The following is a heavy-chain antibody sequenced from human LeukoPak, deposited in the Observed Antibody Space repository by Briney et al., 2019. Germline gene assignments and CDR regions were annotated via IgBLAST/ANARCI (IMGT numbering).Heavy chain of an antibody. Sequence: SVKVSCKASGGTFSSYAISWVRQAPGQGLEWMGGIIPIFGTANYAQKFQGRVTITADKSTSTAYMELSSLRSEDTAAYYCARETQEIAVAGTLDYWGQGTLVTVSS. D-gene: IGHD6-19*01. V-gene: IGHV1-69*06. CDR3: ARETQEIAVAGTLDY. J-gene: IGHJ4*02. CDR1: GGTFSSYA. CDR2: IIPIFGTA.